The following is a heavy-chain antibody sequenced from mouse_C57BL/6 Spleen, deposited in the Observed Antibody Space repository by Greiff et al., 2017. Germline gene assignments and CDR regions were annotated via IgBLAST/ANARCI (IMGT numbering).Heavy chain of an antibody. V-gene: IGHV1-61*01. CDR1: GYTFTSYW. Sequence: QVQLQQPGAELVRPGSSVKLSCKASGYTFTSYWMDWVKQRPGQGLEWIGNIYPSDSETHYNQKFKDKATLTVDKSSSTAYMQLSSLTSEAAAVYYCSREGVLRPFAYWGQGTLVTVSA. D-gene: IGHD1-2*01. CDR2: IYPSDSET. J-gene: IGHJ3*01. CDR3: SREGVLRPFAY.